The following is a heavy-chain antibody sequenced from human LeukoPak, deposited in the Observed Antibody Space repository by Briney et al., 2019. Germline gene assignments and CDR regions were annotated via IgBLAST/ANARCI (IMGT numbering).Heavy chain of an antibody. CDR3: ATISAQTFDI. CDR2: MKPDGSEK. CDR1: GFSFRSHW. V-gene: IGHV3-7*01. D-gene: IGHD5-24*01. J-gene: IGHJ3*02. Sequence: GGSLRLSCVGSGFSFRSHWVNWVRQSPGKGLEWVANMKPDGSEKYSVDSARGRFTVSRDNAKNTAFLQMNSLRAEDTAIYYCATISAQTFDIWGQGTLVSVSS.